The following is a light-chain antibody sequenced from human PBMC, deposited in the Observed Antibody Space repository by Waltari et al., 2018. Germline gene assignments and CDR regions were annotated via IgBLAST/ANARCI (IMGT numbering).Light chain of an antibody. V-gene: IGLV3-21*04. CDR1: DIGSQS. CDR2: YDS. J-gene: IGLJ7*01. Sequence: SYVLTQPPSVSVAPGQTARITCGGNDIGSQSVHWYQQKPGQAPVLVIFYDSDRPSGIPERFSGSNSGNTATLSISRVEAGEEAGYYCQVWASSTDHHAVFGGGTQLTVL. CDR3: QVWASSTDHHAV.